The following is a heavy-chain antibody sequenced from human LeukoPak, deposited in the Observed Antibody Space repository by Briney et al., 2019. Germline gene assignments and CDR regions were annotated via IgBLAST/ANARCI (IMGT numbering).Heavy chain of an antibody. J-gene: IGHJ4*02. D-gene: IGHD3-3*01. CDR2: ISYDANVK. V-gene: IGHV3-30*18. CDR3: AKDRHPDRTDGYYYDY. Sequence: PGSSLRLSCAASAFTFSSYGMHWVRQAPGKGLEWVAVISYDANVKNYADSVKGRFTISRDNSKNTLYLQMNSLRGEDTAVYYCAKDRHPDRTDGYYYDYWGQGTLVTVSS. CDR1: AFTFSSYG.